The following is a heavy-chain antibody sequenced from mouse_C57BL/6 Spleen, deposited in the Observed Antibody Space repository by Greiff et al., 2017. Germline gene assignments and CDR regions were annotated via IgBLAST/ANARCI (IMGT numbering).Heavy chain of an antibody. J-gene: IGHJ2*01. CDR1: GFTFSSYG. CDR3: ARQIYYYGSSPFDY. Sequence: EVMLVESGGDLVKPGGSLKLSCAASGFTFSSYGMSWVRQTPDKRLEWVATISSGGSYTYYPDSVKGRFTISRDNAKNTLYLQMSSLKSEDTAMYYCARQIYYYGSSPFDYWGQGTTLTVSS. V-gene: IGHV5-6*01. D-gene: IGHD1-1*01. CDR2: ISSGGSYT.